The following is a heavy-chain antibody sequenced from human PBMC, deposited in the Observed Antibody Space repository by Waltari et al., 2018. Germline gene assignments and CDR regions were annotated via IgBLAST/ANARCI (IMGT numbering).Heavy chain of an antibody. Sequence: QVQLVESGGGVVQPGRSLRLSCAASGFTFSSSAMHWVRQAPGQGLAWVAVISYDGSNKYYADSVKGRFTIARDNSKNTLYLQMNSLRAEDTAVYYCARVNTERRTGYYYYGMDVWGQGTTVTVSS. CDR2: ISYDGSNK. CDR3: ARVNTERRTGYYYYGMDV. D-gene: IGHD1-1*01. J-gene: IGHJ6*02. CDR1: GFTFSSSA. V-gene: IGHV3-30-3*01.